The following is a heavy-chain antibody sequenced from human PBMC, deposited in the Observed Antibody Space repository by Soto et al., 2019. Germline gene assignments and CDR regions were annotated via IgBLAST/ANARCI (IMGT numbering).Heavy chain of an antibody. D-gene: IGHD3-3*01. J-gene: IGHJ5*02. CDR3: ARDLSRSPRFLEWFNYPTENWFDP. CDR2: IYHSGST. V-gene: IGHV4-31*03. CDR1: GGSISSGGYY. Sequence: SETLSLTCTVSGGSISSGGYYWSWIRQHPGKGLEWIGYIYHSGSTYYNPSLKSRVTISVDTSKNQFSLKLSSVTAADTAVYYCARDLSRSPRFLEWFNYPTENWFDPWGQGTLVTVSS.